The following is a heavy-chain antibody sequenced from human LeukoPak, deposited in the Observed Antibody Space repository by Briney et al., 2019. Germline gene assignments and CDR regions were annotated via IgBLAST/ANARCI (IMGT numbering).Heavy chain of an antibody. J-gene: IGHJ4*02. CDR3: ARHGRIAARRALDSYYFDY. CDR1: GFTFSSYA. Sequence: GSLRLSCAASGFTFSSYAMSWIRQPPGEGLEWVGSIYYSGSTYYNPSLKSRVSISVDTSKNQFSLKLSSVTAADTAVYYCARHGRIAARRALDSYYFDYWGQGTLVTVSS. CDR2: IYYSGST. V-gene: IGHV4-39*01. D-gene: IGHD6-6*01.